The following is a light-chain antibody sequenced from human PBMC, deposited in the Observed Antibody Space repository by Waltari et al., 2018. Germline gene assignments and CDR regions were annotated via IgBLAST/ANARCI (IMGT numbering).Light chain of an antibody. V-gene: IGKV3-11*01. CDR3: QQRSKWPLT. J-gene: IGKJ4*01. Sequence: DIVLTQSPATLSLSPGERATLSCRDGQSITNYLAWYQLKPSQAPRLLIYDASNRATGIPARFSGSGSGTDFTLTISNVEPEDSAVYYCQQRSKWPLTFGGGTKVEIK. CDR1: QSITNY. CDR2: DAS.